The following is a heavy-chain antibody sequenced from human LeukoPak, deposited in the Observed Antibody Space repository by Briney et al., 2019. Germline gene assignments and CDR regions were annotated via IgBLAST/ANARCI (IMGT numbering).Heavy chain of an antibody. V-gene: IGHV1-18*01. Sequence: ASMKVSCKASGYNFNSYGISWVRQAPGQGLEWMGWISAYNGNTNYGQSFQGRVTMTTDTSTSTAYMELRSLRSDDTAVYYCTRHFGVYYYYFYMNVWGKGTTVTVSS. D-gene: IGHD3-10*01. CDR2: ISAYNGNT. CDR1: GYNFNSYG. CDR3: TRHFGVYYYYFYMNV. J-gene: IGHJ6*03.